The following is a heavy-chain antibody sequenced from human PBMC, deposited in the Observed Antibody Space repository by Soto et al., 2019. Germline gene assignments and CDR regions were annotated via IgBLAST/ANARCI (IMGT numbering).Heavy chain of an antibody. V-gene: IGHV4-30-4*08. CDR1: GGSISSGNDY. CDR3: ARDQGYHYDS. Sequence: QVQLQESGPGLVKPSQTVSLTCTVSGGSISSGNDYWSWIRQPPGKGLEWIGYIHYSGNTNYNPSLKSLLTMSVDTSKNQFSLKLSSVTAADTAGYYCARDQGYHYDSWGQGTLVTVSS. D-gene: IGHD2-15*01. CDR2: IHYSGNT. J-gene: IGHJ5*01.